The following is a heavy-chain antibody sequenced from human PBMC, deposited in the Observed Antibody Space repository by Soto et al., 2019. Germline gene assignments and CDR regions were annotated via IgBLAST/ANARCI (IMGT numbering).Heavy chain of an antibody. CDR3: AKDNGSGCDWLRVGDASDI. Sequence: QVQLVESGGGVVQPGRSLRLSCAASGFTFSSYGMHWVRQAPGKGLEWVAVISYDGSNKYYADSVKGRLTISRDNSKKTLYLQMNSLRGEDTVVYYCAKDNGSGCDWLRVGDASDIWGQGTMVTVSS. CDR2: ISYDGSNK. J-gene: IGHJ3*02. CDR1: GFTFSSYG. D-gene: IGHD5-12*01. V-gene: IGHV3-30*18.